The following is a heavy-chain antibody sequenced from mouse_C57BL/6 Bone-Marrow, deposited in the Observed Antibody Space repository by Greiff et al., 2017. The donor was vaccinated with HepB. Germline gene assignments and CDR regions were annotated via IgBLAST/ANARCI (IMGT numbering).Heavy chain of an antibody. Sequence: QVQLQQSGAELARPGASVKLSCKASGYTFTSYGISWVKQRTGQGLEWIGEIYPRSGNTYYNEKFKGKATLTADKSSSTAYMELRSLTSEDSAVYFCARSGGWLPPYFDVCGTGTTVTVSS. V-gene: IGHV1-81*01. CDR3: ARSGGWLPPYFDV. J-gene: IGHJ1*03. D-gene: IGHD2-3*01. CDR1: GYTFTSYG. CDR2: IYPRSGNT.